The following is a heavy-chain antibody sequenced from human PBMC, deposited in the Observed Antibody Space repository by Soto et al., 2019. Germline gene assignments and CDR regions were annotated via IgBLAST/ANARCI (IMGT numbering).Heavy chain of an antibody. D-gene: IGHD2-21*02. CDR1: GYTFNTYY. CDR2: IHPSGGGT. J-gene: IGHJ4*02. V-gene: IGHV1-46*02. CDR3: ARGGHIAVVTASFDN. Sequence: QVQLVQSGAEVRKPGASVKVSCKPSGYTFNTYYLHWLRQAPGQALEWMGVIHPSGGGTTYAQKFLGRVTVTRDPSTTTVFMELSSLRSDDMAVYYCARGGHIAVVTASFDNWGQGTLVTVSS.